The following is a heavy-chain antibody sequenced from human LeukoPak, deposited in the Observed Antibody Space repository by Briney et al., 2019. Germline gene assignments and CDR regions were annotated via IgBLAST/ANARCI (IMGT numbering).Heavy chain of an antibody. Sequence: GGSLRLSCAASGFTPSSYAMSWVRQAPEKGLEWVSTISGSGGSTYYADSVKGRFTISRDNSKNTLYLQMNSLRAEDTAVFYCAKGMMGPYDYWGQGTLVTVSS. CDR2: ISGSGGST. CDR1: GFTPSSYA. J-gene: IGHJ4*02. D-gene: IGHD1-26*01. V-gene: IGHV3-23*01. CDR3: AKGMMGPYDY.